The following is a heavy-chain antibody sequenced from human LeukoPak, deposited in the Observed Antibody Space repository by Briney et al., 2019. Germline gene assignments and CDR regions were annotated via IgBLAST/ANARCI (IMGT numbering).Heavy chain of an antibody. CDR2: INPSGGST. CDR1: GYTFTSYY. Sequence: ASVKVSCKASGYTFTSYYMHWVRQAPGQGLEWMGIINPSGGSTSHAQKFQGRVTMTRDTSTSTVYMELSSLRSEDTAVYYCARDLQVPGNHYDILTGYSDWGQGTLVTVSS. V-gene: IGHV1-46*01. CDR3: ARDLQVPGNHYDILTGYSD. J-gene: IGHJ4*02. D-gene: IGHD3-9*01.